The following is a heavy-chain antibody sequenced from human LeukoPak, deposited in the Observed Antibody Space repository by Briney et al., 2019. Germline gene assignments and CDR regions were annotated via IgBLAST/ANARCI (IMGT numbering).Heavy chain of an antibody. CDR1: GYTFTSYY. CDR3: ARDYYGSANWFDP. V-gene: IGHV1-46*01. CDR2: INTNGVST. J-gene: IGHJ5*02. D-gene: IGHD3-10*01. Sequence: GASVTVSCKASGYTFTSYYIHWVRQAPGQGLEWMGRINTNGVSTRYAQKFQDRVSMTSDTSTSTVHMEMSSLTSADTAVYYCARDYYGSANWFDPWGQGTLVTVSS.